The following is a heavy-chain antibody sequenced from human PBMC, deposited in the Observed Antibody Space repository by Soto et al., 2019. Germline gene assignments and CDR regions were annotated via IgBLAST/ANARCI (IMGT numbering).Heavy chain of an antibody. J-gene: IGHJ6*02. CDR2: INHSGST. CDR3: ARVGIVVVPAAIWSYYYYGMDV. D-gene: IGHD2-2*01. CDR1: GGSFSGYY. Sequence: QVQLQQWGAGLLKPSETLSLTCAVYGGSFSGYYWSWIRQPPGKGLEWIGEINHSGSTNYNPSLKSQVTISVDTSKNQFSLKLSSVTAADTAVYYCARVGIVVVPAAIWSYYYYGMDVWGQGTTVTVSS. V-gene: IGHV4-34*01.